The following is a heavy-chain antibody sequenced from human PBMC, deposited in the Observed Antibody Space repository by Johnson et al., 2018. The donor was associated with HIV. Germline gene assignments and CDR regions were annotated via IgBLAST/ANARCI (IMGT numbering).Heavy chain of an antibody. Sequence: VQLVESGGGVVQPGGSLRLSCAASGFTVSSNYMSWVRQAPGKGLEWVSVIYSGGSTYYADSVKGRFTISRDNSKNTLYLQMNSLRAEDAAVFYCARVGVGGYSADGAFDIWGQGTMVTVSS. J-gene: IGHJ3*02. D-gene: IGHD2-15*01. CDR1: GFTVSSNY. V-gene: IGHV3-66*01. CDR3: ARVGVGGYSADGAFDI. CDR2: IYSGGST.